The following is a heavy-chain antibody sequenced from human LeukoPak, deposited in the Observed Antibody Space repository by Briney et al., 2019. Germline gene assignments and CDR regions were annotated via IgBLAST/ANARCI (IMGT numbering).Heavy chain of an antibody. J-gene: IGHJ4*02. CDR3: AKVDTAMGGYFDY. D-gene: IGHD5-18*01. Sequence: GGSLRLSCAASGFTFSSYAMSWVRQAPGKGLEWVSAISGIGGSTYYAGSVKGRFTISRDNSKNTLYLQMNSLRAEDTAVYYCAKVDTAMGGYFDYWGQGTLVTVSS. V-gene: IGHV3-23*01. CDR2: ISGIGGST. CDR1: GFTFSSYA.